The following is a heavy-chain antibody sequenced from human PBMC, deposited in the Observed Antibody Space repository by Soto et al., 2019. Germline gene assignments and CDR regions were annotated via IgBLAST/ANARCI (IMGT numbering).Heavy chain of an antibody. CDR1: GGSVTSGSYH. D-gene: IGHD2-8*02. V-gene: IGHV4-61*01. CDR3: AVFKGGAGGNGY. J-gene: IGHJ4*02. CDR2: QTGST. Sequence: QVQLQESGPGLIKPSETLSLTCTVSGGSVTSGSYHWTWIRRPPGKGLEWIGQTGSTNYNPSLKSRITISVDTSKNQFSLSLSSVTAADTAVYYCAVFKGGAGGNGYWGQGTQVTVSS.